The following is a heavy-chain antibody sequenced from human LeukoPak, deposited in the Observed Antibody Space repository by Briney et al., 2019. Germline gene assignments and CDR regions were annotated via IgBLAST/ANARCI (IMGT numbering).Heavy chain of an antibody. CDR1: GGSISSSSYY. D-gene: IGHD5/OR15-5a*01. CDR3: ASVYDGRYFDY. CDR2: MHYSGII. J-gene: IGHJ4*02. Sequence: SLTXTXSGGSISSSSYYWGWVRQPPGKGLXWTGRMHYSGIIHYNPSLKSRFTISVDTSKNQFSLKLSSVTAADTAVYYCASVYDGRYFDYWGQGTLVTVSS. V-gene: IGHV4-39*01.